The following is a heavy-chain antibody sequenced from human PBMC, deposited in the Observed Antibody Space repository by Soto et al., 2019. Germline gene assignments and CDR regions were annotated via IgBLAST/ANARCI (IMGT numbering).Heavy chain of an antibody. J-gene: IGHJ6*02. CDR1: GFTFSSYA. CDR3: AKDLTLADV. V-gene: IGHV3-23*01. D-gene: IGHD3-9*01. CDR2: IGGSGGYT. Sequence: GGSLRLCCAASGFTFSSYAMSWVRQAPGRGLEWVSTIGGSGGYTNYADSTKGRFTISRDNSKNTLYLQMSSLRAEDTAVYYCAKDLTLADVWGQGTTVTVSS.